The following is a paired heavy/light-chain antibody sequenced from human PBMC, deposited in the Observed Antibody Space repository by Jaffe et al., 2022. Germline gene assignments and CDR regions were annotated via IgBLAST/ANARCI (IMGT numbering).Heavy chain of an antibody. CDR3: ARDRFTYYYDSSGYSYAFDI. CDR1: GGTFSSYA. V-gene: IGHV1-69*05. CDR2: IIPIFGTA. D-gene: IGHD3-22*01. J-gene: IGHJ3*02. Sequence: QVQLVQSGAEVKKPGSSVKVSCKASGGTFSSYAISWVRQAPGQGLEWMGGIIPIFGTANYAQKFQGRVTITTDESTSTAYMELSSLRSEDTAVYYCARDRFTYYYDSSGYSYAFDIWGQGTMVTVSS.
Light chain of an antibody. V-gene: IGLV3-9*01. J-gene: IGLJ2*01. CDR3: QVWDSSTGVV. CDR1: NIGSKN. Sequence: SYELTQPLSVSVALGQTARITCGGNNIGSKNVHWYQQKPGQAPVLVIYRDSNRPSGIPERFSGSNSGNTATLTISRAQAGDEADYYCQVWDSSTGVVFGGGTKLTVL. CDR2: RDS.